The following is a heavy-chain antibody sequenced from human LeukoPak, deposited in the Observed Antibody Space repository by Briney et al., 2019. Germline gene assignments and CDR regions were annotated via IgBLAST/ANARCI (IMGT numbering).Heavy chain of an antibody. CDR2: IYSGGST. Sequence: GGSLRLSCAASGFTVSSNYMSWVRQAPGKGLEWVSVIYSGGSTYYADSVKGRFTISRDNSKNTLYLQMNSLRAEDTAVYYCARDRRLRSLESYYYYYMDVWGKGTTVTVSS. CDR3: ARDRRLRSLESYYYYYMDV. D-gene: IGHD3-3*01. CDR1: GFTVSSNY. V-gene: IGHV3-53*01. J-gene: IGHJ6*03.